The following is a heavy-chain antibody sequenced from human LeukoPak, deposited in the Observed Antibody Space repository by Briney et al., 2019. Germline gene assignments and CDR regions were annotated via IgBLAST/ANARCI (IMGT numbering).Heavy chain of an antibody. CDR2: IYHSGST. V-gene: IGHV4-38-2*01. CDR3: ARVRANSGYGHFDF. D-gene: IGHD5-12*01. Sequence: SETLSLTCAVSGYSISSGYYWGWIRQPPGKGLERIGSIYHSGSTYYNPSLKSRVTISIDTSKNQFSLKLTSVTAADTAVYYCARVRANSGYGHFDFWGQGALVTVSS. J-gene: IGHJ4*02. CDR1: GYSISSGYY.